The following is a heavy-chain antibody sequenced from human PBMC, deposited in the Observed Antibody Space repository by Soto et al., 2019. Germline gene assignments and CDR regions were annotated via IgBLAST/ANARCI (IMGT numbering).Heavy chain of an antibody. J-gene: IGHJ6*02. CDR1: GGSISSTDHY. CDR2: IYYAGST. V-gene: IGHV4-39*01. D-gene: IGHD2-15*01. CDR3: ARLVFHCLRGSCDDYNFYGLDV. Sequence: SETLSLTCTVSGGSISSTDHYWGWIRQPPGKGLEWLGSIYYAGSTFHNPSLKRRATISVDTPRNQFSLRLSSVTASDTAVYYCARLVFHCLRGSCDDYNFYGLDVWCQGTTVT.